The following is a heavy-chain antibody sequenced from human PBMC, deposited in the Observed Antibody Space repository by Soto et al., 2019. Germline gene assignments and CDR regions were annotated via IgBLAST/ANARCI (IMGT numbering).Heavy chain of an antibody. CDR1: GGTFSSYA. CDR3: ATIGYCSGGSCPERPYYYGMDV. Sequence: WASVKVSCKASGGTFSSYAISWVRQAPGQGLEWMGGIIPIFGTANYAQKFQGRVTITADESTSTAYMELSSLRSEDTAVYYCATIGYCSGGSCPERPYYYGMDVWGQGTTVTVSS. J-gene: IGHJ6*02. D-gene: IGHD2-15*01. V-gene: IGHV1-69*13. CDR2: IIPIFGTA.